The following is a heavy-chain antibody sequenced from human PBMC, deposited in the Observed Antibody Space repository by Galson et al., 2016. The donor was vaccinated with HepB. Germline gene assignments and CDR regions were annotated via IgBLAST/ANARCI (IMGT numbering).Heavy chain of an antibody. CDR1: GDSISYYY. D-gene: IGHD5-24*01. J-gene: IGHJ4*02. Sequence: ETLSLTCTVSGDSISYYYWSWIRHHPGKGLEWIGFLYHSGSTRYNPSLMRRVTISGDVSANQFSLKLTSVTAADTAVYYCARGEETATGGFDFWGPGAQVTVSS. CDR2: LYHSGST. CDR3: ARGEETATGGFDF. V-gene: IGHV4-59*08.